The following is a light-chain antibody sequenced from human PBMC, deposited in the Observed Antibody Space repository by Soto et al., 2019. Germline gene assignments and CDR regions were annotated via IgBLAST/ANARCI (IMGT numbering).Light chain of an antibody. CDR2: DVS. CDR1: SSDVGGYDY. CDR3: SSYAGTYIV. V-gene: IGLV2-8*01. Sequence: QSALTQPPSASGSPGQSVAISCTGTSSDVGGYDYVSWYQQHPGKAPKLMIYDVSKRPSGVPDRFSGSKSGNTASLTVSGFQAEDEADYYCSSYAGTYIVFGTG. J-gene: IGLJ1*01.